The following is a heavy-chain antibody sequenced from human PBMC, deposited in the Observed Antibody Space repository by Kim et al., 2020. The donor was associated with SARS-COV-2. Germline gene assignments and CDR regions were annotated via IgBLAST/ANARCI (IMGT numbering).Heavy chain of an antibody. D-gene: IGHD3-10*01. CDR2: ISYDGSNK. CDR1: GFTFSSYA. Sequence: GGSLRLSCAASGFTFSSYAMHWVRQAPGKGLEWVAVISYDGSNKYYADSVKGRFTISRDNSKNTLYLQMNSLRAEDTAVYYCARESRARNYYGSGSYYSFDYWGQGTLVTVSS. J-gene: IGHJ4*02. V-gene: IGHV3-30-3*01. CDR3: ARESRARNYYGSGSYYSFDY.